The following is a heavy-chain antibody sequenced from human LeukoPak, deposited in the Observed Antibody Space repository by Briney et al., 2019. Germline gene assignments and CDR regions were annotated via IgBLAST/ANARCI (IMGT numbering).Heavy chain of an antibody. V-gene: IGHV4-34*01. Sequence: SETLSLTCAVYGGSFSGYYWSWIRQPPGKGLEWIGEINHSGSTNYNPSLKSRVTISVDTSKNQFSLKLRSVTAADTAVYYCARVEYSYDHLKIDYWGQGTLVTVSS. CDR3: ARVEYSYDHLKIDY. CDR1: GGSFSGYY. D-gene: IGHD5-18*01. J-gene: IGHJ4*02. CDR2: INHSGST.